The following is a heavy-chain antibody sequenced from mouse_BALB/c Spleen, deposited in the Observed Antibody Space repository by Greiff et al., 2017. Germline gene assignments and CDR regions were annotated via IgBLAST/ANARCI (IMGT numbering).Heavy chain of an antibody. CDR3: TREYGNYGTY. CDR1: GFTFSNYW. D-gene: IGHD2-10*02. J-gene: IGHJ3*01. CDR2: IRLKSNNYAT. V-gene: IGHV6-6*02. Sequence: EVKLEESGGGLVQPGGSMKLSCVASGFTFSNYWMNWVRQSPEKGLEWVAEIRLKSNNYATHYAESVKGRFTISRDDSKSSVYLQMNNLRAEDTGIYYCTREYGNYGTYWGQGTLVTVSA.